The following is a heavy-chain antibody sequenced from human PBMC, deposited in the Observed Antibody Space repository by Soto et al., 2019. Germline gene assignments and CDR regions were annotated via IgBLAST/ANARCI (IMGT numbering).Heavy chain of an antibody. CDR2: IIPIFGTA. D-gene: IGHD6-19*01. V-gene: IGHV1-69*13. CDR3: ARDRKLAVAGNYYYYYGMDV. Sequence: SVKVSCKAAGGTFSSYAISWVRQAPGQGLEWMGGIIPIFGTANYAQKFQGRVTITADESTSTAYMELSSLRSEDTAVYYCARDRKLAVAGNYYYYYGMDVWGQGTTVTV. J-gene: IGHJ6*02. CDR1: GGTFSSYA.